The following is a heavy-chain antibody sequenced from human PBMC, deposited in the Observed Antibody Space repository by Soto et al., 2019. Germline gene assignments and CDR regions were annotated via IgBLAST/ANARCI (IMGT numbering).Heavy chain of an antibody. CDR3: AGVILLFFAWSPRLYNYPVSAV. V-gene: IGHV1-18*01. CDR2: ISAYNGNT. D-gene: IGHD3-9*01. J-gene: IGHJ6*02. CDR1: GYTFTSYC. Sequence: ASVKVSCKASGYTFTSYCISWVRQAHGQGLEWMGWISAYNGNTNYAQKLQGRVTMTTDTSTSTAYMELRSLRSDDTAVYYCAGVILLFFAWSPRLYNYPVSAVWGQGTTVTVSS.